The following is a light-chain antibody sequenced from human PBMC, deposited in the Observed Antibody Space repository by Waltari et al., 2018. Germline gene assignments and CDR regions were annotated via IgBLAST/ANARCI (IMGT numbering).Light chain of an antibody. CDR2: LAS. Sequence: DIVMTQSPDSLAVSLGERATIHCKSRQRVLYSSNNKNYLAWYQQKPGQPPKLLIYLASTRESGVPDRFSGSGSGTDFTLTISSLQAEDVAVYYCQQYYSTPPITFGGGTKVEIK. CDR3: QQYYSTPPIT. V-gene: IGKV4-1*01. J-gene: IGKJ4*01. CDR1: QRVLYSSNNKNY.